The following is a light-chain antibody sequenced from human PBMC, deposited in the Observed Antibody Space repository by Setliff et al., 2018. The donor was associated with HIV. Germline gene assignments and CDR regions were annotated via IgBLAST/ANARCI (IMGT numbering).Light chain of an antibody. Sequence: LAQPPSASGSPGQSVTISCTGASSDLPDYIFVSWYRQYPGRAPQLIIFEVTKRPSGISNRFSGSKSGNTASLTISGLQDEDESYYYCCSYAGDVDLVLFGGGTKVTVL. CDR3: CSYAGDVDLVL. CDR2: EVT. V-gene: IGLV2-8*01. CDR1: SSDLPDYIF. J-gene: IGLJ3*02.